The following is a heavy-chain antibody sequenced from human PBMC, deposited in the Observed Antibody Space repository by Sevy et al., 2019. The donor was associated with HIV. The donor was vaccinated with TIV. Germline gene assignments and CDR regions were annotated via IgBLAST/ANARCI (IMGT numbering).Heavy chain of an antibody. CDR2: IYHSGSS. Sequence: SETLSLTCTVSGGSIRSVNWWHWVRQPPGKGLEWIGEIYHSGSSNYNPSLKSRVTISVDNSKNQFSLKLSSVTAAGTAGEYRARGGETPRGFDPWGQGTLVTVSS. J-gene: IGHJ5*02. D-gene: IGHD3-16*01. V-gene: IGHV4-4*02. CDR1: GGSIRSVNW. CDR3: ARGGETPRGFDP.